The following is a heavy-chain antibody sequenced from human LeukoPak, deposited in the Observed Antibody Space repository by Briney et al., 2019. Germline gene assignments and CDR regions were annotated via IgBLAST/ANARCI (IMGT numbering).Heavy chain of an antibody. J-gene: IGHJ6*03. CDR2: ISYDGSNK. Sequence: GGSLRLSCAASGFTFSSYAMHWVRQAPGKGLKWVAVISYDGSNKYYADSVKGRFTISRDNSKNTLYLQMNSLRAEDTAVYYCARGRYTMVRGVIGRDTDYYYYSYMDVWGKGTTVTISS. V-gene: IGHV3-30*04. CDR1: GFTFSSYA. D-gene: IGHD3-10*01. CDR3: ARGRYTMVRGVIGRDTDYYYYSYMDV.